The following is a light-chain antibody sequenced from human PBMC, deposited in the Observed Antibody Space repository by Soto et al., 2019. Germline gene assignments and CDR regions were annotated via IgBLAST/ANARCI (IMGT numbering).Light chain of an antibody. V-gene: IGKV1-39*01. CDR2: AAS. CDR3: QQRYSTPRP. Sequence: DIQMTQSPSSLSASVGDRVTITCRASQSISSYLNWYQQKPGKAPKLLIYAASSLQSGVPSRFSGSGSGTDFTLTISSLQPEDFATYYCQQRYSTPRPFGQGPKVDIK. CDR1: QSISSY. J-gene: IGKJ1*01.